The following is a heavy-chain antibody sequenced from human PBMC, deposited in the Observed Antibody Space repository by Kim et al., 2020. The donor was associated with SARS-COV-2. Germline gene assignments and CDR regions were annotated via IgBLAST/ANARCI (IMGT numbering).Heavy chain of an antibody. CDR3: ATRGNPFGELFMFDY. CDR2: FDPEDGET. Sequence: ASVKVSCKVSGYTLTELSMHWVRQAPGKGLEWMGGFDPEDGETIYAQKFQGRVTMTEDTSTDTAYMELSSLRSEDTAVYYCATRGNPFGELFMFDYWGQGALRTVSS. D-gene: IGHD3-10*01. CDR1: GYTLTELS. J-gene: IGHJ4*02. V-gene: IGHV1-24*01.